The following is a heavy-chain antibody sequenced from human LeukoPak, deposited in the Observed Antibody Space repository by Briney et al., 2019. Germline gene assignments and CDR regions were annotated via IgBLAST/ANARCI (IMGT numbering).Heavy chain of an antibody. D-gene: IGHD1-1*01. CDR3: ATSRRRLERLIGLDY. V-gene: IGHV1-24*01. CDR1: GYTLTELS. J-gene: IGHJ4*02. Sequence: GASVKVSCKVSGYTLTELSMHWVRQAPGKGLEWMGGFDPEDGETIYAQKFEGRVTMTEDTSTDTAYMDLSSLRSEDTAVYYCATSRRRLERLIGLDYWGQGTLVTVSS. CDR2: FDPEDGET.